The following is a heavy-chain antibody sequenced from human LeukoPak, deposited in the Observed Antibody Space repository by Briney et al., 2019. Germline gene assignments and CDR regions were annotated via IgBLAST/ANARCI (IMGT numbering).Heavy chain of an antibody. Sequence: PGGSLRLSCVASGFTFSGYWMSWVCQAPGKGLEWVASIRYDGTNERYANSVKGRFTISRDNSKNTLYLQMDSLRVEDTSVYYCAKGGGSPRYYYYYYMDVWGKGTTVTISS. D-gene: IGHD3-16*01. CDR1: GFTFSGYW. CDR3: AKGGGSPRYYYYYYMDV. J-gene: IGHJ6*03. V-gene: IGHV3-30*02. CDR2: IRYDGTNE.